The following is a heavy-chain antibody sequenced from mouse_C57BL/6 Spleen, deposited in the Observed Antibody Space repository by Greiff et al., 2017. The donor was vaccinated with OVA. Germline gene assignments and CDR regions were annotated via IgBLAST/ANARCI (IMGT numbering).Heavy chain of an antibody. V-gene: IGHV1-9*01. D-gene: IGHD5-5*01. CDR1: GYPFTGYW. J-gene: IGHJ2*01. CDR3: ARQDYPTCNY. CDR2: LLPGIGST. Sequence: VQLQQSGAELMKPGASVKLSFKATGYPFTGYWIEWVTQRPGHGLEWIGELLPGIGSTNSNEKFNGTATFTADTSSNTAYMQLSSLTTEDSAIYYCARQDYPTCNYWGQGTTLTVSS.